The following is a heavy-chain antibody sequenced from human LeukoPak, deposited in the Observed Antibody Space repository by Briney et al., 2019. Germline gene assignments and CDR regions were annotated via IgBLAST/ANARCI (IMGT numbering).Heavy chain of an antibody. CDR2: ISSNSSYI. V-gene: IGHV3-21*01. CDR1: GFTFSSYE. CDR3: ARDGANVDIVATSLYYYYGMDV. Sequence: GGSLRLSCAASGFTFSSYEMNWVRQAPGKGLEWVSSISSNSSYIYYADSVKGRFTISRDNAKNSLYLQMYSLRAEDTAVYYCARDGANVDIVATSLYYYYGMDVWGQGTTVTVSS. D-gene: IGHD5-12*01. J-gene: IGHJ6*02.